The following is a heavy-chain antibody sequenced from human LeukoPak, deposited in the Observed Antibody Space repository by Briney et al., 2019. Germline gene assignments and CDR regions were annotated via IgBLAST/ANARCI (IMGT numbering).Heavy chain of an antibody. CDR2: INHSGST. V-gene: IGHV4-34*01. J-gene: IGHJ6*03. CDR1: GGSFSGYY. Sequence: PSETLCLTCAVYGGSFSGYYWSWIRQPPGKGLEWIGEINHSGSTNYNPSLKSRVTISVDTSKNQFSLKLSSVTAADTAVYYCARLPGIAAAGYYYYYYYMDVWGKGTTVTVSS. D-gene: IGHD6-13*01. CDR3: ARLPGIAAAGYYYYYYYMDV.